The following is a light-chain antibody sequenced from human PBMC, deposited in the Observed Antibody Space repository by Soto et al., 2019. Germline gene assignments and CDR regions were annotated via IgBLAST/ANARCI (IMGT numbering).Light chain of an antibody. CDR2: GNS. V-gene: IGLV1-40*01. J-gene: IGLJ1*01. CDR1: SSNIGAGYD. CDR3: QSYDSRLSGYV. Sequence: LTQPPSVSGAPGQRVTISCTGSSSNIGAGYDVNWYQQLPGAAPKFLIYGNSNRPSGVPDRFSGSKSGTSASLAITGLQAEDEADYYCQSYDSRLSGYVFGTGTKVTVL.